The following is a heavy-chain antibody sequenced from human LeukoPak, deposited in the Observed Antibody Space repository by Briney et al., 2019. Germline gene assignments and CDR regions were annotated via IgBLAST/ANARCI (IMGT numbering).Heavy chain of an antibody. D-gene: IGHD1-26*01. CDR3: ARASGSYDY. V-gene: IGHV3-33*01. CDR2: IWNDGSNK. Sequence: PGGSLRLTCAASGFTFSIYGIHWVRQSPGKGLEWVAIIWNDGSNKYYADSVKGRFTISRDNSKNTLFLQMNSLRAEDTAVYYCARASGSYDYWGQGTLVTVSS. J-gene: IGHJ4*02. CDR1: GFTFSIYG.